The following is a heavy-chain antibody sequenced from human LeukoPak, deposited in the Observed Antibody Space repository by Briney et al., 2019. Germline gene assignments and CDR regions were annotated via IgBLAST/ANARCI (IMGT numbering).Heavy chain of an antibody. Sequence: SGGSLRLSCEVSCFSFSIYAMSWVRQAPRGGLESLSGISESGSNTSYADSVKGCFTISSDNSKNTLYLQMNSLRAEDTAVYYCAKTISVRRYFEYWGQGTLVTVSS. CDR2: ISESGSNT. CDR3: AKTISVRRYFEY. D-gene: IGHD3-3*01. V-gene: IGHV3-23*01. CDR1: CFSFSIYA. J-gene: IGHJ4*02.